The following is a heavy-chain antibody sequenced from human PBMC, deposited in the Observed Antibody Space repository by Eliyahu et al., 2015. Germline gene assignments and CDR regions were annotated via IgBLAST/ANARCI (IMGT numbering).Heavy chain of an antibody. V-gene: IGHV3-23*01. Sequence: EVQLLESGGGLVQPGGSLRLSCAASGFTFNTYAMSWVRQAPGKGLEWVXAISGSGASTYYADSVKGRFTISRANSKNTLYLQMNSLRAEDAAVYYCARVRRATEPLYWGQGTLVTVSS. D-gene: IGHD1-14*01. CDR3: ARVRRATEPLY. J-gene: IGHJ4*02. CDR1: GFTFNTYA. CDR2: ISGSGAST.